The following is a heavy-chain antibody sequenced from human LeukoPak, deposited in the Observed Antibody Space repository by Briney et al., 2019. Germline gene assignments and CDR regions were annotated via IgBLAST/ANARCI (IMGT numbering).Heavy chain of an antibody. V-gene: IGHV3-23*01. CDR2: ISGRGDNT. CDR1: GFTFSSYA. D-gene: IGHD3-22*01. CDR3: AKGSYYDSSGSFYFDY. J-gene: IGHJ4*02. Sequence: GGSLRLSCAASGFTFSSYAMSWVRQAPGKGLEWVSGISGRGDNTYYADSVKGRFTISRDNSKNTLYVQVNSLGTEDTAAYYCAKGSYYDSSGSFYFDYWGQGTLVTVSS.